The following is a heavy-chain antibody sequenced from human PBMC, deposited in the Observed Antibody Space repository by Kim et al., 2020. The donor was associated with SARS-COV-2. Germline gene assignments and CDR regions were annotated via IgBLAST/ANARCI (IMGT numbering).Heavy chain of an antibody. V-gene: IGHV3-21*01. CDR1: GFTFSSYS. Sequence: GGSLRLSCAASGFTFSSYSMNWVRQAPGKGLEWVSSISSSSSYIYYADSVKGRFTISRDNAKNSLYLQMNSLRAEDTAVYYCARMAQYSYIPYYFDYWGQGTLVTVSS. CDR2: ISSSSSYI. CDR3: ARMAQYSYIPYYFDY. D-gene: IGHD5-18*01. J-gene: IGHJ4*02.